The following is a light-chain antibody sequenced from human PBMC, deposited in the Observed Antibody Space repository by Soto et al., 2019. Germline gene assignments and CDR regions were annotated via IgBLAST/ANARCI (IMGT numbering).Light chain of an antibody. CDR1: QSVSSSF. V-gene: IGKV3-20*01. CDR2: GAS. Sequence: IVLTQSPGTLSLSPGERATLSCSASQSVSSSFLAWYQQKPGQAPRLLIYGASNRATGIPDRFSGSGSGTDFTLTVSRLEPEDFAVYYCQQYVTSPWAFGQGTKVAIE. J-gene: IGKJ1*01. CDR3: QQYVTSPWA.